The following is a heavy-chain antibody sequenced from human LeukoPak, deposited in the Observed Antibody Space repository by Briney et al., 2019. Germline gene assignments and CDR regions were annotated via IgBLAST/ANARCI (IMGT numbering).Heavy chain of an antibody. V-gene: IGHV4-34*08. CDR2: INHSGST. Sequence: GSLRLSCAASGFTFSNAWMSWVRQPPGKGLEWIGEINHSGSTNYNPSLKSRVTISVDTSKNQFSLKLSSVTAADTAVYYCAQYSSSSAIDYWGQGTLVTVSS. J-gene: IGHJ4*02. CDR3: AQYSSSSAIDY. D-gene: IGHD6-6*01. CDR1: GFTFSNAW.